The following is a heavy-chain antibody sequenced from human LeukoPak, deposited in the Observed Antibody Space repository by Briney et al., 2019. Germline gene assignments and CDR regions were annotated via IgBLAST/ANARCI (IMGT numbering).Heavy chain of an antibody. D-gene: IGHD5-12*01. CDR3: ARAGVRGKDIVATITVLDY. Sequence: ASVKVSCKASGYTFTSYGISWVRQAPGQGLEWMGWSSAYNGNTNYAQKLQGRVTMTTDTSTSTAYMALRSLRSDDTAVYYCARAGVRGKDIVATITVLDYWGQGTLVTVSS. J-gene: IGHJ4*02. V-gene: IGHV1-18*01. CDR1: GYTFTSYG. CDR2: SSAYNGNT.